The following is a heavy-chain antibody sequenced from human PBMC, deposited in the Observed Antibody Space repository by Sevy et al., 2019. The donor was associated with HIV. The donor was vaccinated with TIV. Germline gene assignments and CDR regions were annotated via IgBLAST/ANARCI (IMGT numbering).Heavy chain of an antibody. V-gene: IGHV4-39*01. Sequence: SETLSLTCTVSGGSISSSSYYWGWIRQPPGKGLEWIGSIYYSGSTYYNPSLKSRVTISVDTSKNQFSLKLSSVTAADTAVYYCARNYGDYHSGRWNYYYGMDVWGQGTTVTVSS. CDR1: GGSISSSSYY. CDR3: ARNYGDYHSGRWNYYYGMDV. J-gene: IGHJ6*02. CDR2: IYYSGST. D-gene: IGHD4-17*01.